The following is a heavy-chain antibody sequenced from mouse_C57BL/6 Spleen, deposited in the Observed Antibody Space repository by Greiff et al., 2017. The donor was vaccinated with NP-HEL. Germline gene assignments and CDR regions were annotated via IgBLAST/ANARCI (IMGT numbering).Heavy chain of an antibody. Sequence: EVKLEESGGGLVKPGGSLKLSCAASGFTFSSYAMSWVRQTPEKRLEWVATISDGGSYTYYPDNVKGRFTISRDNAKNNLYLQMSHLKSEDTAMYYCARSTMVFDYWGQGTTLTVSS. J-gene: IGHJ2*01. CDR2: ISDGGSYT. CDR1: GFTFSSYA. V-gene: IGHV5-4*03. D-gene: IGHD2-2*01. CDR3: ARSTMVFDY.